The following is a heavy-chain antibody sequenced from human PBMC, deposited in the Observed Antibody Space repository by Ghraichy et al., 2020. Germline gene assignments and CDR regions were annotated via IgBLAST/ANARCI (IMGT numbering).Heavy chain of an antibody. D-gene: IGHD6-19*01. J-gene: IGHJ5*02. Sequence: SLNISCAASGFTFSSYGMHWVRQAPGKGLEWVAVISYDGSNKYYADSVKGRFTISRDNSKNTLYLQMNSLRAEDTAVYYCAKDIAVAGYNWFDPWGQGTLVTVSS. CDR2: ISYDGSNK. CDR3: AKDIAVAGYNWFDP. CDR1: GFTFSSYG. V-gene: IGHV3-30*18.